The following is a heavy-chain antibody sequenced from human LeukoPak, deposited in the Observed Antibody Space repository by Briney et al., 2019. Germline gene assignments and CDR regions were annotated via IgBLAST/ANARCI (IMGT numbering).Heavy chain of an antibody. Sequence: GGSLRLSCAASGFMFCGSDIHWVRQASGTGLEWVGRIKTKTDTYATAYAASVTGRFTISRDDSQNTAHLQMNSLKTEDTALYYCTSDYNTAWHTFGYWGQGTLVAVSS. CDR1: GFMFCGSD. V-gene: IGHV3-73*01. CDR3: TSDYNTAWHTFGY. J-gene: IGHJ4*02. CDR2: IKTKTDTYAT. D-gene: IGHD3-22*01.